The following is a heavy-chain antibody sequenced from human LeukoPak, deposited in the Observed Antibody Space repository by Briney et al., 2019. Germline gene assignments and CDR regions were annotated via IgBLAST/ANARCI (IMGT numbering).Heavy chain of an antibody. D-gene: IGHD1-26*01. CDR1: GFTFSSYA. J-gene: IGHJ5*02. Sequence: PGGSLRLSCAASGFTFSSYAMHWVRQAPGKGLEWVAVISYDGSNKYYADSVKGRFTISRDNSKNTLYLQMDSLRVEDTAVYYCAKIWGPSGTCTKKNWFDPWGQGTQVTVSS. V-gene: IGHV3-30-3*01. CDR2: ISYDGSNK. CDR3: AKIWGPSGTCTKKNWFDP.